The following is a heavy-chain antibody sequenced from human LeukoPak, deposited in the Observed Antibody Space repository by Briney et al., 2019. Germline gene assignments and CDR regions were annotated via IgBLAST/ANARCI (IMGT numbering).Heavy chain of an antibody. CDR3: ARGRHYYGSGSRLDY. V-gene: IGHV4-30-4*01. J-gene: IGHJ4*02. CDR2: IYYSGSP. Sequence: SGTLSLTCTVSGGSISSADYYWSWIRQPPGKGLEWIGYIYYSGSPHYNPSLNSRVTISVDTSKNQFSLKLISVTAADTAVYFCARGRHYYGSGSRLDYWGQGTLVTVSS. D-gene: IGHD3-10*01. CDR1: GGSISSADYY.